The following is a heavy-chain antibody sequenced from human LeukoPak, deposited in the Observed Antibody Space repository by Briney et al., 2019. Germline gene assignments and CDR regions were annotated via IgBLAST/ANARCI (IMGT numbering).Heavy chain of an antibody. V-gene: IGHV4-39*07. CDR3: ARAIYGSGRNNWFDP. CDR1: GGSISSSSYY. CDR2: IYYSGST. D-gene: IGHD3-10*01. Sequence: PSETLSLTCTVSGGSISSSSYYWGWIRQPPGKGLEWIGSIYYSGSTYYNPSLKSRVTISVDTSKNQFSLKLSSVTAADTAVYYCARAIYGSGRNNWFDPWGQGTLVTVSS. J-gene: IGHJ5*02.